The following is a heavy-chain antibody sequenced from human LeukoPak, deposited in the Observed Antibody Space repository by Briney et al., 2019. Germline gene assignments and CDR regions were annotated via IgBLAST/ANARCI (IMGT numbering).Heavy chain of an antibody. Sequence: PGGSLRLSCAASGFTFNRYNMNWVRQAPGKGLEWVSSISSSSSYIYYADSVKGRFTISRDNAKNSLYLQMISLRADDTAVYYCARDYHMYGDYHAFDIWGQGTMVTVSS. V-gene: IGHV3-21*01. CDR1: GFTFNRYN. CDR3: ARDYHMYGDYHAFDI. D-gene: IGHD4-17*01. J-gene: IGHJ3*02. CDR2: ISSSSSYI.